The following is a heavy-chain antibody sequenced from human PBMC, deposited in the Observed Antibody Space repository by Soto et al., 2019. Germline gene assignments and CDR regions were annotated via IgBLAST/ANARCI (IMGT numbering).Heavy chain of an antibody. CDR1: GGTFSSYS. Sequence: QVQLVQSGAEVKKPGSSVKVSCKASGGTFSSYSINWVRPAPGQGLEWMGEIIPIFGTANYARKLRGRVTITADESTRTAFMELSSLSADDTAVYYCARDRVRHSGGIDYWGQGVLVPVSS. D-gene: IGHD3-16*01. J-gene: IGHJ4*02. CDR3: ARDRVRHSGGIDY. V-gene: IGHV1-69*01. CDR2: IIPIFGTA.